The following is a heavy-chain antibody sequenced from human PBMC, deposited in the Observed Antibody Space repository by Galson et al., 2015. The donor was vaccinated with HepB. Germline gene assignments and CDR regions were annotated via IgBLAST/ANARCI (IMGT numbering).Heavy chain of an antibody. CDR2: IYPGDTDI. J-gene: IGHJ5*02. V-gene: IGHV5-51*01. CDR1: GYNFSSYW. CDR3: ARHGGRYCRDASCYLWGP. Sequence: QSGAEVKKPGESLKISCKDSGYNFSSYWIGWVRQTPGKGLEWMGIIYPGDTDIIYSPSFQGRVTISVDKSISAAYLEWSSLKASDTAIYYCARHGGRYCRDASCYLWGPWGQGTLVTVSS. D-gene: IGHD2-2*01.